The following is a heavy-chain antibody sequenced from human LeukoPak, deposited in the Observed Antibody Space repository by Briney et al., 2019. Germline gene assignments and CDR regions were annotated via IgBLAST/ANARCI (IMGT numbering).Heavy chain of an antibody. CDR3: ARGRADYYFDY. CDR2: ISSGSSTI. D-gene: IGHD2-21*02. J-gene: IGHJ4*02. Sequence: GGSLRLSCAASGFTFSGYSMNWVRQAPGKGLEWVSYISSGSSTIYYADSVRDRFTISRDNAKSSLYLQMNSLRAEDTAVYYCARGRADYYFDYWSQGTLVTVSS. CDR1: GFTFSGYS. V-gene: IGHV3-48*01.